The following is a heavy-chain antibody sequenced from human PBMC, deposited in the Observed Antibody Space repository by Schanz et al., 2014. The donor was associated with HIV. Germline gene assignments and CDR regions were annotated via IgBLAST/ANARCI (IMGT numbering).Heavy chain of an antibody. J-gene: IGHJ4*02. CDR1: GFPFSNFA. CDR2: ISTGGERT. Sequence: VKLVESGGGVVQPRRSLRLSCVASGFPFSNFAMSWVRQDPGRGLEWVSAISTGGERTFYADSVKGRFTISRDNSKNTLYLQMNSLRAEDTAIYHCGTYNYGSGHDYWGQGTLVTVSS. V-gene: IGHV3-23*04. CDR3: GTYNYGSGHDY. D-gene: IGHD3-10*01.